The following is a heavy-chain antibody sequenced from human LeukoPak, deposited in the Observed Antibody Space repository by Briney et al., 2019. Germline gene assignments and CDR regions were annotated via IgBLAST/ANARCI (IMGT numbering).Heavy chain of an antibody. CDR1: GYTFTSFG. J-gene: IGHJ6*02. Sequence: ASVKVSCKASGYTFTSFGISWVRQAPGQGLEWMGWISAYNGITNYAQRFQARVTMTTDTSTRTAFMELRSLRSDDTAVYYCARVAGESDVWGQGTTVTVSS. CDR2: ISAYNGIT. CDR3: ARVAGESDV. D-gene: IGHD3-10*01. V-gene: IGHV1-18*01.